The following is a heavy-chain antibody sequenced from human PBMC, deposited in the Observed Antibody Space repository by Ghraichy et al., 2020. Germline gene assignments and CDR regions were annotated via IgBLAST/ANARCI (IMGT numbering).Heavy chain of an antibody. CDR2: ISAYNGNT. CDR3: ARDKIYRLGMGFWYYYGMDV. Sequence: ASVKVSCKASGYTFTSYGISWVRQAPGQGLEWMGWISAYNGNTNYAQKLQGRVTMTTDTSTSTAYMELRSLRSDDTAVYYCARDKIYRLGMGFWYYYGMDVWGQGTTVTVSS. CDR1: GYTFTSYG. J-gene: IGHJ6*02. V-gene: IGHV1-18*01. D-gene: IGHD7-27*01.